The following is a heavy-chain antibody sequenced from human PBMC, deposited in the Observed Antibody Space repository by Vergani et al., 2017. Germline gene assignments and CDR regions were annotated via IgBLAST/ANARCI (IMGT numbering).Heavy chain of an antibody. CDR1: GYSIGSGFY. J-gene: IGHJ2*01. Sequence: QVRLEESGPGLVKPSETLSLTCSVSGYSIGSGFYWAWIRQSPGEGLQWLTSNHNRGKTYNNPSLKSRVSVSLDTSKNRFSLNLTSVTATDTAVYYCARSQGDYWYFDLWGPGSLVTVSS. D-gene: IGHD2-21*01. CDR2: NHNRGKT. CDR3: ARSQGDYWYFDL. V-gene: IGHV4-38-2*01.